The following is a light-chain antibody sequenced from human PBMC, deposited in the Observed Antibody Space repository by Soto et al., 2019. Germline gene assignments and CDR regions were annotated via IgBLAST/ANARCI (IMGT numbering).Light chain of an antibody. J-gene: IGKJ4*01. CDR3: QQENSFPLT. V-gene: IGKV1-12*01. Sequence: DIQMTQSPSPVSASVGDRVTITCRASQAIGYWLAWYQQKPGKAPKLLIYPASNLQSGVPSRFSGSGSGTDFTLTISSLLPEDFAIYYCQQENSFPLTFGGGTKVEIK. CDR2: PAS. CDR1: QAIGYW.